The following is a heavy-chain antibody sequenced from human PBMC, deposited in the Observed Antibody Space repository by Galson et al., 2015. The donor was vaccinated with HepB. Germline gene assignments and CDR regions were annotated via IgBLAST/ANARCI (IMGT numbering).Heavy chain of an antibody. CDR2: MSPSSGKT. Sequence: SCKASGYSFTSYDINWVRQAPGQGLEWMGWMSPSSGKTGFAQKFQGRVSMTRDTSTSTAYMELSSLRSEDTAVYYCTRGERHLGEYWGQGTLVTVSS. CDR3: TRGERHLGEY. CDR1: GYSFTSYD. J-gene: IGHJ4*02. V-gene: IGHV1-8*01.